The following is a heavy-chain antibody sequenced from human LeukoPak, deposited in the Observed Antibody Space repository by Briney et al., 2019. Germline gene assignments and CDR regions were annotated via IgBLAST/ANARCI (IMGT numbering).Heavy chain of an antibody. V-gene: IGHV4-34*01. CDR1: GQSLSLYY. CDR3: AGRSRITLFGRSDH. D-gene: IGHD1-14*01. J-gene: IGHJ4*02. CDR2: INHAGAT. Sequence: PSETLSLACAVSGQSLSLYYWSWVRQSPGKGLEWIGEINHAGATKYNPSLRSRVTMSVDTSKMKLSLNVTSVTAADTAVYYCAGRSRITLFGRSDHWGQGTQVTVSS.